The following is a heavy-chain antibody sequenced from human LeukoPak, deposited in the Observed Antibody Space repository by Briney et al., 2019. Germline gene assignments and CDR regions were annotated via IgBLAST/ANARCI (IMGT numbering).Heavy chain of an antibody. V-gene: IGHV1-2*02. CDR2: INPNSGGT. J-gene: IGHJ4*02. CDR3: ARGTLNRSTSCYLVY. Sequence: GASVKVSCKASGYTFTGYYMHWVRQAPGQGLEWMGWINPNSGGTNYAQKFQGRVTMTRDTSISTAYMELSRLRSDDTAVYYCARGTLNRSTSCYLVYWGQGTLVTVSS. CDR1: GYTFTGYY. D-gene: IGHD2-2*01.